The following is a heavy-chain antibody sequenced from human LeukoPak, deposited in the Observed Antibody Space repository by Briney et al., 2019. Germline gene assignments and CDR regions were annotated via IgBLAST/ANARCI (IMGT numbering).Heavy chain of an antibody. J-gene: IGHJ4*02. CDR3: AKMRGVYCTNGVCKGFDY. CDR2: IKSKTDGGTT. CDR1: GFTFSNAW. V-gene: IGHV3-15*01. D-gene: IGHD2-8*01. Sequence: GGSLRLSCAASGFTFSNAWMSWVRQAPGKGLEWVGRIKSKTDGGTTDYAAPVKGRFTISRDDSKNTLYLQMNSLRAEDTAVYYCAKMRGVYCTNGVCKGFDYWGQGTLVTVSS.